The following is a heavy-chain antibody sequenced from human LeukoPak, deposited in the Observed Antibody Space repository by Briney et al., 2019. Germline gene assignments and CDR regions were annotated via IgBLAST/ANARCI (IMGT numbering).Heavy chain of an antibody. J-gene: IGHJ6*02. Sequence: GSSVKVSCKASGGTFSSYAISWVRQAPGQGLEWMGRIIPILGIANYAQKFQGRVTITADKSTSTAYMELSSLRSEDTAVYYCARLLQQLAQRSERRYYYYYGMDVWGQGTTVTVSS. CDR3: ARLLQQLAQRSERRYYYYYGMDV. CDR2: IIPILGIA. V-gene: IGHV1-69*04. D-gene: IGHD6-13*01. CDR1: GGTFSSYA.